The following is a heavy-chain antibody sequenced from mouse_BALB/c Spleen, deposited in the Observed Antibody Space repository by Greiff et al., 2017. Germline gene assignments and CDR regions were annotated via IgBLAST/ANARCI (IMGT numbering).Heavy chain of an antibody. CDR2: IDPENGNT. D-gene: IGHD2-14*01. CDR1: GFNIKDYY. Sequence: EVKLVESGAELVRPGALVKLSCKASGFNIKDYYMHWVKQRPEQGLEWIGWIDPENGNTIYDPKFQGKASITADTSSNTAYLQLSSLTSEDTAVYYCARSDYRYNWFAYWGQGTLVTVSA. J-gene: IGHJ3*01. V-gene: IGHV14-1*02. CDR3: ARSDYRYNWFAY.